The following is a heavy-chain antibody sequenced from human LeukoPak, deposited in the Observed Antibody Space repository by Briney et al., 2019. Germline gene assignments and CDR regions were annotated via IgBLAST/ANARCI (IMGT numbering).Heavy chain of an antibody. CDR2: IGPTGSDR. V-gene: IGHV3-21*06. Sequence: GGSLRLSWTASGVTFSTSGFNWVRQAPGKGREWVASIGPTGSDRYHADSIKGRFTISRDNANNFLYLQMNSLRAEDTAVYYCATETNGRHYDYWGQGTLLTVSS. D-gene: IGHD1-14*01. J-gene: IGHJ4*02. CDR1: GVTFSTSG. CDR3: ATETNGRHYDY.